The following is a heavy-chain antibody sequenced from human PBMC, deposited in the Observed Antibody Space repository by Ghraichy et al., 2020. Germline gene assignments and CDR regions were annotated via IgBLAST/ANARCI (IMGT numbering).Heavy chain of an antibody. Sequence: SETLSLTCAVYGGSFSGYYWSWIRQPPGKGLEWIGEINHSGSTNYNPSLKSRVTISVDTSKNQFSLKLSSVTAADTAVYYCARGRRGCSSTSCYSYGMDVWGQGTTVTVSS. D-gene: IGHD2-2*01. J-gene: IGHJ6*02. CDR3: ARGRRGCSSTSCYSYGMDV. CDR1: GGSFSGYY. CDR2: INHSGST. V-gene: IGHV4-34*01.